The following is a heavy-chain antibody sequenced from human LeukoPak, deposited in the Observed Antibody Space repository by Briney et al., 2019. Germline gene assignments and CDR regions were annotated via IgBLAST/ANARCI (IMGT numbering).Heavy chain of an antibody. CDR1: GFIISSYW. J-gene: IGHJ4*02. CDR2: INSDGSSA. V-gene: IGHV3-74*01. Sequence: PGGSLRLSCLASGFIISSYWMHWVRHVPGKGLVWVSQINSDGSSAIYADYAKGRFTISRVNAKNTLYLQINSLRAEDTAVYYCARQMRDWGQGTLVTVSS. CDR3: ARQMRD.